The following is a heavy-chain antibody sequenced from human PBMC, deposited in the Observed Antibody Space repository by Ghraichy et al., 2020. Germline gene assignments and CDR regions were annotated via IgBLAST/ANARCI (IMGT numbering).Heavy chain of an antibody. J-gene: IGHJ3*02. Sequence: GGSLRLSCAASGFTFDDYAMHWVRQAPGKGLEWVSGISWNSGSIGYADSVKGRFTISRDNAKNSLYLQMNSLRAEDTALYYCAKDISNPSRQWLVPDAFDIWGQGTMVTVSS. CDR2: ISWNSGSI. D-gene: IGHD6-19*01. V-gene: IGHV3-9*01. CDR3: AKDISNPSRQWLVPDAFDI. CDR1: GFTFDDYA.